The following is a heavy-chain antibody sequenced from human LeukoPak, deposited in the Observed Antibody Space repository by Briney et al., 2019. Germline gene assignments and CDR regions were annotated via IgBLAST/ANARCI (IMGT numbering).Heavy chain of an antibody. J-gene: IGHJ4*02. V-gene: IGHV3-30*18. CDR2: ISYDGSNK. CDR3: AKWALTYYGSGSYPSYFDY. Sequence: GGSLRLSCAASGFTFSSYGMHWVRQAPGKGLEWVSVISYDGSNKYYADSVKGRFTISRDNSKTTLYLQMNSLRAEDTAVYYCAKWALTYYGSGSYPSYFDYWGQGTLVTVSS. D-gene: IGHD3-10*01. CDR1: GFTFSSYG.